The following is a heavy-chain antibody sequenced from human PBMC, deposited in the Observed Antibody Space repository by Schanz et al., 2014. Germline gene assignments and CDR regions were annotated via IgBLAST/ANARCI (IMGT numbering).Heavy chain of an antibody. V-gene: IGHV3-13*01. CDR2: IGYLGDT. D-gene: IGHD2-15*01. CDR3: AKARRKSNCSGGRCFHYSYYGMDV. J-gene: IGHJ6*02. Sequence: EVQLVESGGGLVQPGGSLRLSCAASGFTLSNSDMHWVRQGTGKGLEWVSTIGYLGDTYYPDSVKGRFTVSGDSGQNSLYLQMNSLRAEDTAVYYCAKARRKSNCSGGRCFHYSYYGMDVWGQGTSVTVSS. CDR1: GFTLSNSD.